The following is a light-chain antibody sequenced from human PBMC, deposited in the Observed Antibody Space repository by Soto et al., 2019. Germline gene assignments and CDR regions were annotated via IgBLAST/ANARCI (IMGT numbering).Light chain of an antibody. CDR3: QQSYSTPHT. J-gene: IGKJ2*01. CDR1: QSISSY. CDR2: AAS. Sequence: DIHMTQSPSSLSATVGDRVTITCRASQSISSYLNRYQQKPGKAPKLLIYAASSLQSGVSSRFSGSGSGTDFTLTISSLQPEDFATYYCQQSYSTPHTFGQGTKLEIK. V-gene: IGKV1-39*01.